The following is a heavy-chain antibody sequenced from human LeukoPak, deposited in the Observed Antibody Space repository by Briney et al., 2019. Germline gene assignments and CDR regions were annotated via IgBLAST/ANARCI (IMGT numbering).Heavy chain of an antibody. J-gene: IGHJ3*02. CDR3: ARDRGSGYAFDI. D-gene: IGHD3-22*01. Sequence: RGSLRLSCAASGFIFSNYGMHLVRQAPGKGLEWVALIWYDGSNKYYAVSVKGRFTISRDSSKNTLYLQMNSLRAEDTAVYYCARDRGSGYAFDIWGQGTMVTVSS. CDR2: IWYDGSNK. V-gene: IGHV3-33*01. CDR1: GFIFSNYG.